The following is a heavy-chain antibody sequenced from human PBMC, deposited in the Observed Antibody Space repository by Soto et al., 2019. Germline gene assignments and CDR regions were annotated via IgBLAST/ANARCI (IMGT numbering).Heavy chain of an antibody. CDR2: VYYSGTP. V-gene: IGHV4-61*01. CDR1: GGSVSSATYY. Sequence: SETLSLTCTVSGGSVSSATYYWNWIRQHPGKGLEWIGSVYYSGTPNYNPSLKSRVTISMDTSYNRLSLKLRSVTAADTAVYYCARDLYLRTGPWGMDVWGQGTTVTVSS. J-gene: IGHJ6*02. D-gene: IGHD3-9*01. CDR3: ARDLYLRTGPWGMDV.